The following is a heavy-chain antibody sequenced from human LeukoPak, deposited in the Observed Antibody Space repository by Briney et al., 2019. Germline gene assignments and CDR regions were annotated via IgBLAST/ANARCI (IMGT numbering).Heavy chain of an antibody. D-gene: IGHD3/OR15-3a*01. Sequence: SETLSLTCTVSGDSISSGGFYWSWIRQRSGKGLEWVAYIKYNGDTFYNPSLKSRLTISRDTSKNLFSLILTSVTAADSALYFCARGTLLNYFDYWGQGALSPSPQ. J-gene: IGHJ4*02. CDR1: GDSISSGGFY. CDR3: ARGTLLNYFDY. CDR2: IKYNGDT. V-gene: IGHV4-31*03.